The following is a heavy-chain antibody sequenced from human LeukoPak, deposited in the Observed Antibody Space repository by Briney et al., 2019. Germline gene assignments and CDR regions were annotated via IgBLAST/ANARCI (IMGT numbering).Heavy chain of an antibody. J-gene: IGHJ4*02. D-gene: IGHD3-10*01. CDR3: ARVPTGERSSFDY. CDR1: GGSFSGYY. V-gene: IGHV4-34*01. CDR2: INHSGST. Sequence: SETLSLTCAVYGGSFSGYYWSWIRQPPGKGLEWIGEINHSGSTNYNPSLKSRVTISVDTSKNQFSLKLSSVTAADTAVYYCARVPTGERSSFDYWGRGTLATVSS.